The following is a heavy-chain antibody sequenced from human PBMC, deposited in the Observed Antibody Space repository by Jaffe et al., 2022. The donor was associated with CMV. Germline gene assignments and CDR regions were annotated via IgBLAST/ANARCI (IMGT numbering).Heavy chain of an antibody. CDR2: ISSSSSYI. Sequence: EVQLVESGGGLVKPGGSLRLSCAASGFTFSSYSMNWVRQAPGKGLEWVSSISSSSSYIYYADSVKGRFTISRDNAKNSLYLQMNSLRAEDTAVYYCARDQNIVVVPVPMDVWGQGTTVTVSS. CDR1: GFTFSSYS. CDR3: ARDQNIVVVPVPMDV. D-gene: IGHD2-2*01. V-gene: IGHV3-21*01. J-gene: IGHJ6*02.